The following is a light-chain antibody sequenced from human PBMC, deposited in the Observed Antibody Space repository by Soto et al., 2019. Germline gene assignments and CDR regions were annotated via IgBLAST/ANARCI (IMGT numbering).Light chain of an antibody. J-gene: IGLJ2*01. Sequence: QSALTQPASVSGSPGQSITISCTGTRSDVGGYNYVSWYQHHPGKAPKVMIYDVSNRPSGVSNRFSGSKSGNTASLTISGLQAEDEADYYCSSYTRSSPLVAFGGGTKLTVL. CDR1: RSDVGGYNY. CDR3: SSYTRSSPLVA. CDR2: DVS. V-gene: IGLV2-14*03.